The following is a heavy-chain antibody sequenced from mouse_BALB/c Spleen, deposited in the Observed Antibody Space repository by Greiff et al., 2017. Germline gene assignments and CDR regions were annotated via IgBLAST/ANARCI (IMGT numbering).Heavy chain of an antibody. CDR2: IYPGDGDT. V-gene: IGHV1-80*01. D-gene: IGHD2-3*01. J-gene: IGHJ3*01. CDR1: GYAFSSYW. Sequence: VQLQQSGAELVRPGSSVKISCKASGYAFSSYWMNWVKQRPGQGLEWIGQIYPGDGDTNYNGKFKGKAILTADKSSSTAYMQLSSLTSEDSAVYFCAGYDGYYPAWFAYWGQGTLVTVSA. CDR3: AGYDGYYPAWFAY.